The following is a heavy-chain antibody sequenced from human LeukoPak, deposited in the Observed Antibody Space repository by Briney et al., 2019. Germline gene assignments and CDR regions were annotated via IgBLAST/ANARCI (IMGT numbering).Heavy chain of an antibody. V-gene: IGHV3-48*02. CDR1: GFTFSSYS. J-gene: IGHJ5*02. D-gene: IGHD1-7*01. CDR3: ARDYPCLIDRYNWNYVNWFDP. Sequence: GGSLRLSCAASGFTFSSYSMNWVRQAPGKGLEWVSYISSSSSTIYYADSVKGRFTISRDNAKNSLYLQMNSLRDEDTAVYYCARDYPCLIDRYNWNYVNWFDPWGQGTLVTVSS. CDR2: ISSSSSTI.